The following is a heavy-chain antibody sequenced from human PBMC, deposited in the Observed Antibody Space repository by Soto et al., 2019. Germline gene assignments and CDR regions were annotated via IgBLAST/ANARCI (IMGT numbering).Heavy chain of an antibody. D-gene: IGHD2-15*01. V-gene: IGHV4-30-2*01. J-gene: IGHJ4*02. CDR2: IYHSGSF. CDR3: ARASGYCSGGTCFPFDY. CDR1: GGSISSETYS. Sequence: SETLSLTCDVSGGSISSETYSWNWIRQQPGKGLEWIGYIYHSGSFYYNPSLKSRVTISIDRSKNQFSLNLDSVTAADTAVYYCARASGYCSGGTCFPFDYWGRGTLVTVSS.